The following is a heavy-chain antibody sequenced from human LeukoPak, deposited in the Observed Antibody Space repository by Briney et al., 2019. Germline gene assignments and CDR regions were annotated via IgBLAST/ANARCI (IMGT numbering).Heavy chain of an antibody. V-gene: IGHV3-23*01. J-gene: IGHJ5*02. CDR1: GFTFNSYA. CDR2: ISGSGGTT. CDR3: AKPQVLPPKWFDP. Sequence: AGGSLRLSCAASGFTFNSYAMSWVPQAPGKGLEWVSAISGSGGTTYYADSVKGRFTISRDNSKNTLYLQMYSLRAEDTAVYYCAKPQVLPPKWFDPWGQGTLVTVSS.